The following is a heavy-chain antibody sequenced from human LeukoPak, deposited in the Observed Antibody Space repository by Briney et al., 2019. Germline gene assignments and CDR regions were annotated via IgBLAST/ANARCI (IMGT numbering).Heavy chain of an antibody. CDR1: GFTVSSNY. CDR2: IYSGGST. J-gene: IGHJ4*02. D-gene: IGHD1-14*01. V-gene: IGHV3-53*01. CDR3: GSASPEERHRVGYFDY. Sequence: QPGGSLRLSCAASGFTVSSNYMSLGRQAPGKGLEWGSVIYSGGSTYYADSVKGRFTISRDNFKNTLYLEMNSVRAEDTAVYYCGSASPEERHRVGYFDYWGQGTMVTVSS.